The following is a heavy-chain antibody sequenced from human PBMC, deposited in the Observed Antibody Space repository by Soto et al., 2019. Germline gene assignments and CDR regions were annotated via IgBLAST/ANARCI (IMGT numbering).Heavy chain of an antibody. V-gene: IGHV3-48*02. CDR2: ISSSSSTI. J-gene: IGHJ6*02. D-gene: IGHD3-3*01. Sequence: PVGSLRLSCAASGFTFSSYSMNWVRQAPGKGLEWVSYISSSSSTIYYADSVKGRFTISRDNAKNSLYLQMNSLRDEDTAVYYCARDLVTYYDFWSGYYGGMDVWGQGTTVTVSS. CDR1: GFTFSSYS. CDR3: ARDLVTYYDFWSGYYGGMDV.